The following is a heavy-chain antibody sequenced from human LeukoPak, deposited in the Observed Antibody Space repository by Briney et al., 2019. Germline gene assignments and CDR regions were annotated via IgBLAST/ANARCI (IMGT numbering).Heavy chain of an antibody. J-gene: IGHJ4*02. D-gene: IGHD6-6*01. CDR2: IYYSGST. CDR1: GGSISSYY. CDR3: ARHEPYGGGTVLAGEREQLVPFDY. V-gene: IGHV4-59*08. Sequence: PSETLSLTCTVSGGSISSYYWSWIRQPPGKGLEWIGYIYYSGSTNYNPSLKSRVTISVDTSKNQFSLKLSSVTAADTAVYYCARHEPYGGGTVLAGEREQLVPFDYWGQGTLVTVSS.